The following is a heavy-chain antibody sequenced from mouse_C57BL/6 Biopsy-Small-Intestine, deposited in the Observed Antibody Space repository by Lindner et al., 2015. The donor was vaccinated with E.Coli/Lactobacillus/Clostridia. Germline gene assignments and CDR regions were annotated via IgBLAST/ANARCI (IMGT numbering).Heavy chain of an antibody. Sequence: VQLQESGAELARPGASVRLSCKASGFTFTNYGISWVKQRTGQGLEWIGEIYPGNGNTYYIEKFEDKATLTADKSSNTAYMELRSLTSEDSAVYFCARESPTGTGYVMDYWGQGTSVTVSS. CDR3: ARESPTGTGYVMDY. CDR2: IYPGNGNT. J-gene: IGHJ4*01. CDR1: GFTFTNYG. V-gene: IGHV1-81*01. D-gene: IGHD4-1*02.